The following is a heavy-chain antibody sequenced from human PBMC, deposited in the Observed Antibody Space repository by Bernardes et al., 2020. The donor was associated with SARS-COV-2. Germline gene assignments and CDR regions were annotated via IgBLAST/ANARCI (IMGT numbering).Heavy chain of an antibody. CDR2: IYSGGST. J-gene: IGHJ4*02. V-gene: IGHV3-66*02. CDR1: GFTVSSNY. D-gene: IGHD3-3*01. CDR3: ARVSSSYGYNSILLFWYFDLRVGFLEN. Sequence: GGSLRLSCAASGFTVSSNYMSWVRQAPGKGLEWVSVIYSGGSTYYADSVKGRFTISRDNSKNTLYLQMNSLRAEDTAVYYWARVSSSYGYNSILLFWYFDLRVGFLENWGQGTLVTVSS.